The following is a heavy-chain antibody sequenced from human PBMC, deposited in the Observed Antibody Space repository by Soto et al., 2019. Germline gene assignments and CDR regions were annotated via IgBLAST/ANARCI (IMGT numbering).Heavy chain of an antibody. CDR2: INPNSGGT. J-gene: IGHJ5*02. CDR1: GYTFTGYY. V-gene: IGHV1-2*04. Sequence: QVQLVQSGAEVKKPGASVKVSCKASGYTFTGYYMHWVRQAPGQGLEWMGWINPNSGGTNYAQKFQGWVTMTRDTSISTAYMELSRLRSDDTVVYYCARGIREEQWLGNWFDPWGQGTLVTVSS. D-gene: IGHD6-19*01. CDR3: ARGIREEQWLGNWFDP.